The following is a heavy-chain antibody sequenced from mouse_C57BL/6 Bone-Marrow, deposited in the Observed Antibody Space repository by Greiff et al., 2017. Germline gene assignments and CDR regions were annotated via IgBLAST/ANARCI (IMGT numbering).Heavy chain of an antibody. D-gene: IGHD2-13*01. CDR3: ARERLAGFEY. CDR1: GYAFSSSW. Sequence: QVQLQQSGPELVKPGASVKISCKASGYAFSSSWMNWVKQRPGKGLEWIGRIYPGDGDTNYNGKFKGKATLTADKSSSTAYMQLSSLTSEDSAVYFCARERLAGFEYWGQGTTLTVSS. CDR2: IYPGDGDT. J-gene: IGHJ2*01. V-gene: IGHV1-82*01.